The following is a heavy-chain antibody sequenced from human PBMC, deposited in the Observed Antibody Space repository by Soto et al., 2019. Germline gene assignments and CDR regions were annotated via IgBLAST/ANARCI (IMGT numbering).Heavy chain of an antibody. CDR2: ISWDGENE. CDR1: GFTFNDYA. CDR3: TKLKYYYDASAFGD. J-gene: IGHJ4*02. V-gene: IGHV3-43D*04. D-gene: IGHD3-22*01. Sequence: PGGSLRLSCAASGFTFNDYAMHWVRQAPGKGLEWVSLISWDGENEFYAASVKGRFTISRDNSTVLLQMESLRVDDTAIYYCTKLKYYYDASAFGDWGQGRRVTVSS.